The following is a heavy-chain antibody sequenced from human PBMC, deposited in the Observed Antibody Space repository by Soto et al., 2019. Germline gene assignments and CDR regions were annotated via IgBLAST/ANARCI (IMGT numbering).Heavy chain of an antibody. CDR3: ARDPFHPHSYDRSGYGYFDY. CDR2: RSAYNGYA. J-gene: IGHJ4*02. V-gene: IGHV1-18*01. D-gene: IGHD3-22*01. CDR1: GSPFTSYV. Sequence: AAVKVSCKASGSPFTSYVIRWVIQAPGDGLAWMGGRSAYNGYAYYVRKLHRRVTMTTDTSTSTAYMELRSLRSDDTAAYYCARDPFHPHSYDRSGYGYFDYWGQGTLVTVSS.